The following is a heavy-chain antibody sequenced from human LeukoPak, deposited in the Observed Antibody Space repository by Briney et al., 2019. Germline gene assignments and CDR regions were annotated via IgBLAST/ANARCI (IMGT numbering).Heavy chain of an antibody. V-gene: IGHV4-59*01. CDR2: VYYSGIS. CDR3: ARGVTMVRGVNFDY. CDR1: GGSISSYY. Sequence: PSETLSLTCTVSGGSISSYYWSWIRQPPGKGLEWIGYVYYSGISNYNPSLKSRVTISVDTSKNQFSLKLSSVTAADTAVYYCARGVTMVRGVNFDYWGQGTLVTVSS. J-gene: IGHJ4*02. D-gene: IGHD3-10*01.